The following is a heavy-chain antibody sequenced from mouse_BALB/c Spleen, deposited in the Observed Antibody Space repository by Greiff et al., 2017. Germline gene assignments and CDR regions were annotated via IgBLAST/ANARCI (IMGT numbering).Heavy chain of an antibody. V-gene: IGHV1S81*02. CDR3: TRSHYGNYYAMDY. D-gene: IGHD2-1*01. Sequence: QVQLKQSGAELVKPGASVKLSCKASGYTFTSYYMYWVKQRPGQGLEWIGEINPSNGGTNFNEKFKSKATLTVDKSSSTAYMQLSSLTSEDSAVYYCTRSHYGNYYAMDYWGQGTSVTVSS. CDR1: GYTFTSYY. J-gene: IGHJ4*01. CDR2: INPSNGGT.